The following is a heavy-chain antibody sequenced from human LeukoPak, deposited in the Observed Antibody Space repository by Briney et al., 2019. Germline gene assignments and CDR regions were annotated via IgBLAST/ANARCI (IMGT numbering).Heavy chain of an antibody. V-gene: IGHV4-38-2*01. Sequence: SETLSLTCAVYGYSISSGHYCGWIRQPPGKGLEWIGSIYHSGGTYYNPSLKSRVTISVDTSKNQFSLKMKSVTAADTAVYYCAGFTPAVDYCSQGTLVTVSS. CDR3: AGFTPAVDY. D-gene: IGHD3-10*01. J-gene: IGHJ4*02. CDR2: IYHSGGT. CDR1: GYSISSGHY.